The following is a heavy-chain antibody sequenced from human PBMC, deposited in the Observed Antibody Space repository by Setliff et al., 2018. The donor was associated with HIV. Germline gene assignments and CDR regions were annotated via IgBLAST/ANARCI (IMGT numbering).Heavy chain of an antibody. V-gene: IGHV4-59*11. Sequence: SETLSLTCTVSGPSINIHYWSWIRQSPGKGFEWIGYIYSTGSTNYNPSLQSRVTISMVASRNQFSLKVTSVTAADTAVYYCTRGPLPRADYWGQGTLVTVSS. CDR2: IYSTGST. CDR1: GPSINIHY. CDR3: TRGPLPRADY. J-gene: IGHJ4*02.